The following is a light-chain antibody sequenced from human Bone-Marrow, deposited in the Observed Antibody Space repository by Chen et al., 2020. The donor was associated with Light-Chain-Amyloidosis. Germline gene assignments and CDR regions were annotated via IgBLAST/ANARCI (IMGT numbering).Light chain of an antibody. CDR1: NIGSTS. J-gene: IGLJ3*02. CDR2: YDS. CDR3: QVWDRSSDRPV. Sequence: SYVLPQPSSVSVSPGQTATIACGGNNIGSTSVHWYQQTPGQAPLLVVYYDSDRPSGLPERLSGSNSGNTATLTISRVEAGDEADYYCQVWDRSSDRPVFGGGTKLTVL. V-gene: IGLV3-21*02.